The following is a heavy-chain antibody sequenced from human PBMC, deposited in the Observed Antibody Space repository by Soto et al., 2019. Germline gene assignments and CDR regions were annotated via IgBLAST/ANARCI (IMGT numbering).Heavy chain of an antibody. D-gene: IGHD1-1*01. CDR2: TKQDGSEE. J-gene: IGHJ4*02. CDR3: ARLIFTGTARGYFDY. Sequence: HPGGSLRLSCAASGFTFSTYRMSWVRQGPGKGLEWVANTKQDGSEEDYVDSVKGRFTISRDNAKNSLYLQMNSLRAEDTAVYYCARLIFTGTARGYFDYWGQGTLVTVSS. V-gene: IGHV3-7*03. CDR1: GFTFSTYR.